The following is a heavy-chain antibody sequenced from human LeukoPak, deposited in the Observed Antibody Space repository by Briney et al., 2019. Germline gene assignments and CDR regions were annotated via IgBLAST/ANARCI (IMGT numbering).Heavy chain of an antibody. CDR2: ISYDGSNK. CDR3: AKDMGYTYGHAFDY. Sequence: GRSLRLSCAASGFTFSSYSMHWVRQAPGKGLEWVALISYDGSNKYYADSVEGRFTISRDNSKNTLYLQVNSLRTEDTAMYYCAKDMGYTYGHAFDYWGQGTLVTVSS. D-gene: IGHD5-18*01. V-gene: IGHV3-30-3*01. CDR1: GFTFSSYS. J-gene: IGHJ4*02.